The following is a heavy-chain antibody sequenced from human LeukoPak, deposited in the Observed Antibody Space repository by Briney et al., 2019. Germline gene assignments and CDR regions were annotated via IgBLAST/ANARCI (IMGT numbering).Heavy chain of an antibody. Sequence: GGSLRLSCAASRFTFSTYWMHWVRHAPGKGLVWVSRINAGGTSTTYADSVKGRFTISRDNAKKMLYLQMNSLRGEDTAVYYCAGWDYYYMDVWGKGTTVTVSS. CDR2: INAGGTST. J-gene: IGHJ6*03. V-gene: IGHV3-74*01. CDR3: AGWDYYYMDV. CDR1: RFTFSTYW. D-gene: IGHD6-19*01.